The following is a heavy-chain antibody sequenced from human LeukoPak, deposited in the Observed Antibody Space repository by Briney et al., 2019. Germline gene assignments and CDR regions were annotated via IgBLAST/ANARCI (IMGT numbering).Heavy chain of an antibody. CDR1: GFTFNAYA. CDR2: IRKDGNNE. CDR3: ARDPGAFPYFFDN. Sequence: GGSLRLSCAASGFTFNAYAIHWVRQAPGKGLEWVAFIRKDGNNENYADSVKGRFTISRDNSKNTLYLQMHSLRVEDTAVYFCARDPGAFPYFFDNWGQGTLVTVSS. V-gene: IGHV3-30*02. D-gene: IGHD4/OR15-4a*01. J-gene: IGHJ4*02.